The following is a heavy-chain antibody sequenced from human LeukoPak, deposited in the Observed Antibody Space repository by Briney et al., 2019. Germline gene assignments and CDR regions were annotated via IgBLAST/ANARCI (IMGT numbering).Heavy chain of an antibody. V-gene: IGHV4-59*01. J-gene: IGHJ4*02. CDR3: ARAGGARNLAFDY. CDR2: IYYSGST. CDR1: GGSISSYY. D-gene: IGHD3-10*01. Sequence: SETLSLTCTVSGGSISSYYWSWIRQPPGKGLEWIGYIYYSGSTNYNPSLKSRVTVSVDTSKNQFSLKLSSVTAADTAVYYCARAGGARNLAFDYWGQGTLVTVSS.